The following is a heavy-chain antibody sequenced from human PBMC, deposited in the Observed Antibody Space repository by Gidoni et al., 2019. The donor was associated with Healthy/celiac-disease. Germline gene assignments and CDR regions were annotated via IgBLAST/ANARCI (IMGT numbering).Heavy chain of an antibody. D-gene: IGHD3-9*01. CDR2: IIPILGIA. CDR3: ARARLVPQYYFDY. Sequence: QVQLVQSGAAVKKPGSSEKVSCKASGCTFSSYTISWVRQAPGQGLEWMGRIIPILGIANYAQKFQGRVTITADKSTSTAYMELSSLRSEDTAVYYCARARLVPQYYFDYWGQGTLVTVSS. CDR1: GCTFSSYT. J-gene: IGHJ4*02. V-gene: IGHV1-69*02.